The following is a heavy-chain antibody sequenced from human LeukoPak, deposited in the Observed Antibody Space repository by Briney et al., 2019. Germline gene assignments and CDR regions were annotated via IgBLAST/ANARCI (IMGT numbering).Heavy chain of an antibody. D-gene: IGHD6-19*01. CDR2: IYPGDSDT. CDR3: ARRNSGNFPFDY. V-gene: IGHV5-51*01. J-gene: IGHJ4*02. Sequence: GESLKISCQGTGHTFTNTWIAWVRQVPGEGLEWMGSIYPGDSDTIYSPSFQGRVTISVDKSISTAYLQWRSLNAWDAAIYYCARRNSGNFPFDYWGQGTLVTVSS. CDR1: GHTFTNTW.